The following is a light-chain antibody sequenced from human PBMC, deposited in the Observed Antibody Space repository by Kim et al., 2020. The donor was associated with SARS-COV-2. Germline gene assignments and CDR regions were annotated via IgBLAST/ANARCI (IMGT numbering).Light chain of an antibody. CDR3: SSYTTTSTYV. CDR1: SGDVGAHAY. V-gene: IGLV2-14*01. Sequence: QSALTQPASVSGSPGQSITISCTGTSGDVGAHAYVSWYQQHPDKAPKLMVYDVSKRPSGISDRFSGSKSGNTASLTISGLQTEDAADYYCSSYTTTSTYVFGTGTKVTVL. CDR2: DVS. J-gene: IGLJ1*01.